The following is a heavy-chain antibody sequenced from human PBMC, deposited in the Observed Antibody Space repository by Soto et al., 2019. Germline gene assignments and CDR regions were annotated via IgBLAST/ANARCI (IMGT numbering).Heavy chain of an antibody. D-gene: IGHD3-9*01. CDR3: AKDAYFDSYYFDH. CDR1: RFTFSAYA. Sequence: QVELVESGGGVVQPGRSLRLSCAASRFTFSAYAMHWVRQAPGKGLEWVAVVSFDGRQKHYVDSVRDRFTISRDESDNTVSLQMNSLRPEDTAIYYCAKDAYFDSYYFDHWGQGTLVTVSS. J-gene: IGHJ4*02. V-gene: IGHV3-30*04. CDR2: VSFDGRQK.